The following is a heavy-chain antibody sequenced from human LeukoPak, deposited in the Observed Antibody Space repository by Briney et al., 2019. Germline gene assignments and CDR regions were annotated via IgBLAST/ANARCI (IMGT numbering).Heavy chain of an antibody. D-gene: IGHD2-2*01. V-gene: IGHV3-23*01. J-gene: IGHJ4*02. CDR2: ISGNGAGT. Sequence: GGSLRLSCAASGFTFSNYAMSWVRQAPGKGLEWVSSISGNGAGTYYADSVKGRFTISRDNSKNTLYLQMSSLRAADTAVYYCATRTLYCSTSRCYLDYWGRGTLVTVSS. CDR3: ATRTLYCSTSRCYLDY. CDR1: GFTFSNYA.